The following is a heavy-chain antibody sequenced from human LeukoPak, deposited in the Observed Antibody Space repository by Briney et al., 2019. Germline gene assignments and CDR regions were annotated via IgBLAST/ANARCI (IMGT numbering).Heavy chain of an antibody. CDR1: GESIRSSNW. D-gene: IGHD2-2*01. V-gene: IGHV4-4*02. J-gene: IGHJ4*02. CDR3: ANKVYCSRTSRYPAGY. CDR2: IYHSGTT. Sequence: PSGTLSLTCAVSGESIRSSNWWSWVRQPPGKGLEWIGEIYHSGTTNYNPSLKSRVTISMDTSMNQFSLNLNSVTAADTAVYFCANKVYCSRTSRYPAGYWGQGTLVTVSS.